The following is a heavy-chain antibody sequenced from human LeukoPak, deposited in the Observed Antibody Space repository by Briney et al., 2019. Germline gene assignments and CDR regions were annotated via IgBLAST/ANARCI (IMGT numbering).Heavy chain of an antibody. CDR1: GYTFTGYY. Sequence: ASVKVSCKASGYTFTGYYMHWVRQAPGQGLEGMGWINPNSGGTNYAQKFQGWVTMTRDTSISTAYMELSRLRSDDTAVYYCARGGQQLVHYFDYWGQGTLVTVSS. D-gene: IGHD6-13*01. CDR3: ARGGQQLVHYFDY. J-gene: IGHJ4*02. CDR2: INPNSGGT. V-gene: IGHV1-2*04.